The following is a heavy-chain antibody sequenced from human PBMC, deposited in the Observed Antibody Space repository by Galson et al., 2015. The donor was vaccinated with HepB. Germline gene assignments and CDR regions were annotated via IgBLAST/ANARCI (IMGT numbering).Heavy chain of an antibody. Sequence: SLRLSCAASGFTFSSYATSWVRQAPGKGLEWVAIISYDGSNKYYADSVKGRFTISRNNSKNTLYLQMNSLRNEETAVYYCARAKYQMSLWGYWGQGTLVTVSS. D-gene: IGHD2-21*01. CDR3: ARAKYQMSLWGY. CDR2: ISYDGSNK. V-gene: IGHV3-30-3*01. CDR1: GFTFSSYA. J-gene: IGHJ4*02.